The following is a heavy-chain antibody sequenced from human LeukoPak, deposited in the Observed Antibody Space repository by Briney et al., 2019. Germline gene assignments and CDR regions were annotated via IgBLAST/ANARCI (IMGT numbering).Heavy chain of an antibody. CDR2: AHNSGST. Sequence: SQTLSLTCAVSGGSISSGGYSWSWIRQHPGKGLEWIGYAHNSGSTYYNPSLKSRISISVDTSKNQFSLKLSSVTAADTAVYYCARDRYDSYPMDVWGQGTTVTVSS. CDR1: GGSISSGGYS. V-gene: IGHV4-31*11. CDR3: ARDRYDSYPMDV. D-gene: IGHD3-3*01. J-gene: IGHJ6*02.